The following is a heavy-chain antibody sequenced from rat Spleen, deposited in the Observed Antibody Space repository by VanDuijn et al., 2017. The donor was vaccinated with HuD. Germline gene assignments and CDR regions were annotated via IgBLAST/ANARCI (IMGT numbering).Heavy chain of an antibody. V-gene: IGHV5-25*01. Sequence: EVQLVESGGGLVQPGRSMKLSCAASGFTFSDYYMAWVRQAPTKGLEWVASISNGVANTYFRDSVKGRFTISRDDAKSTLYLQMDSLRSEDTATYYCARHYYYSGDHFDYWGQGVMVTVSS. CDR1: GFTFSDYY. CDR2: ISNGVANT. CDR3: ARHYYYSGDHFDY. J-gene: IGHJ2*01. D-gene: IGHD1-1*01.